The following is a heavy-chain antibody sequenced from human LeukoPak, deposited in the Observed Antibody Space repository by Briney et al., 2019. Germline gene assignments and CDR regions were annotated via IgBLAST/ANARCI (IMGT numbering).Heavy chain of an antibody. D-gene: IGHD6-13*01. CDR3: ARLGSSWYQLDY. Sequence: PSETLSLTCTVSGGSISGNNHFWGWIRQPPGKGLEWIGSIHYSGSTYYNPSLKSRVTISVDTSKNQFSLKLSSVTAADTAVYYCARLGSSWYQLDYWGQGALVTVSS. CDR1: GGSISGNNHF. V-gene: IGHV4-39*01. CDR2: IHYSGST. J-gene: IGHJ4*02.